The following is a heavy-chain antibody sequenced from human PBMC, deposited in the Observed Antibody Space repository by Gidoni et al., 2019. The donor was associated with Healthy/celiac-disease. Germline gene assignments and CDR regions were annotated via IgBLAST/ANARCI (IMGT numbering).Heavy chain of an antibody. V-gene: IGHV4-31*03. CDR2: ISYSGST. CDR1: GGSISSGGYY. Sequence: QVQLQESGPGLVKPSQTLSLTCTVSGGSISSGGYYWSWIRQHPVTGLEWIGYISYSGSTYYNPSLKSRVTISVDTSKNQFSLKLSAVTAADTAVYYCAREANAAADGTENWFDPWGQGTLVTVSS. CDR3: AREANAAADGTENWFDP. J-gene: IGHJ5*02. D-gene: IGHD6-13*01.